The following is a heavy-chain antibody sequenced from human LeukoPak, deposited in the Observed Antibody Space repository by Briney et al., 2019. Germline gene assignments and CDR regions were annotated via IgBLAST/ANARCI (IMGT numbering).Heavy chain of an antibody. Sequence: GGSLRLSCAASGFTFTSYAMGWVRQAPGKGLEWVSTISSSGGRTYYADSVKGRFTISRDDPKNTLYLQMNSLRAEDTAVYYCTKEGGLYDSGGYFHCWGQGTLVTVSS. V-gene: IGHV3-23*01. CDR1: GFTFTSYA. CDR3: TKEGGLYDSGGYFHC. D-gene: IGHD3-3*01. CDR2: ISSSGGRT. J-gene: IGHJ4*02.